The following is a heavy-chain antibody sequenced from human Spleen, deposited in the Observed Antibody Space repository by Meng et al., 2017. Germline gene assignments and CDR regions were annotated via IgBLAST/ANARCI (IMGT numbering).Heavy chain of an antibody. CDR1: GGSFSGYY. CDR3: ARGRAIYYYYGMDV. CDR2: INHSGST. V-gene: IGHV4-34*01. Sequence: SQTLSLTCAVYGGSFSGYYWSWIRQPPGKGLEWIGEINHSGSTNYNPSLKSRVTISVDTSKNQFSLKLSSVTAADTAVYYCARGRAIYYYYGMDVWGQGTTVTVSS. J-gene: IGHJ6*02.